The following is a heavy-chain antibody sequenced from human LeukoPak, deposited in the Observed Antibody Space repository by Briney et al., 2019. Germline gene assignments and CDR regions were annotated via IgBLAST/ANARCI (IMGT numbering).Heavy chain of an antibody. J-gene: IGHJ4*02. CDR2: IIPIFGTA. CDR3: ASEYYYGSGSYYGVRY. D-gene: IGHD3-10*01. CDR1: GGTFSSYA. V-gene: IGHV1-69*13. Sequence: ASVKVSCKASGGTFSSYAISWVRQAPGQGLEWMGGIIPIFGTANYAQKFQGRVTITADESTSTAYMELSSLRSEDTAVYYCASEYYYGSGSYYGVRYWGQGTLVTVSS.